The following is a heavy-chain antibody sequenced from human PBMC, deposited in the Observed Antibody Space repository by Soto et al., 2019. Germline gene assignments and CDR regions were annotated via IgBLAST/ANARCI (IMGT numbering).Heavy chain of an antibody. CDR3: AVIDCSGGSCYVLGYYYYGMDV. CDR2: IIPIFGTA. CDR1: GGTFSSYA. D-gene: IGHD2-15*01. Sequence: SVKVSCKASGGTFSSYAISWVRQAPGQGLEWMGGIIPIFGTANYAQKFQGRVTITADESTSTAYMELSSLRSEDTAVYYCAVIDCSGGSCYVLGYYYYGMDVWGQGTTVTVSS. J-gene: IGHJ6*02. V-gene: IGHV1-69*13.